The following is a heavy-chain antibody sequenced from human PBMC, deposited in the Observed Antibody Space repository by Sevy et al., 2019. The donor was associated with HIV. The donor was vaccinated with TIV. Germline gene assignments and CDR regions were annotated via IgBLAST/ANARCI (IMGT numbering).Heavy chain of an antibody. D-gene: IGHD2-15*01. J-gene: IGHJ6*02. V-gene: IGHV3-7*01. CDR2: IKQDGSEK. CDR1: GFTFSSYW. CDR3: AREDCSGGSYYTYYYYYGMDV. Sequence: GGSLRLSCAASGFTFSSYWMSWVRQAPGKGRGGVANIKQDGSEKYYVDSVKGRFTNSRDNAKNSLYLQMNSLRAEDTAVYYCAREDCSGGSYYTYYYYYGMDVWGQGTTVTVSS.